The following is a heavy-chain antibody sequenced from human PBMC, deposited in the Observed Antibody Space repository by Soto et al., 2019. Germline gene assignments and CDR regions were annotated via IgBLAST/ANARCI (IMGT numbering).Heavy chain of an antibody. CDR1: GGTFSSYT. J-gene: IGHJ4*02. D-gene: IGHD5-18*01. CDR3: ARESWGTAMDSYYFDY. Sequence: QVQLVQSGAEVKKPGSSVKVSCKASGGTFSSYTISWVRQAPGQGLEWMGRIIPILGIANYAQKFQGRVTITADKSTSTAYMELSSLRSEDTAVYYCARESWGTAMDSYYFDYWGQGTLVTVSS. CDR2: IIPILGIA. V-gene: IGHV1-69*08.